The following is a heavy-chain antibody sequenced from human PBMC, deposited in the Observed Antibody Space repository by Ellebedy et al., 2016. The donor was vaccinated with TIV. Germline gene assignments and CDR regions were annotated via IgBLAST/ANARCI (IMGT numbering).Heavy chain of an antibody. Sequence: SETLSLXXTVSGGSISYHYWNWLRQPPGKGLEWIGYIYYSGSTNYNPSLKGRVTISIDTSRKQFSLKLKSVTAADTAVYYCATQGGRLPGYSWFDPWGQGTLVTVSS. J-gene: IGHJ5*02. CDR1: GGSISYHY. V-gene: IGHV4-59*08. CDR2: IYYSGST. CDR3: ATQGGRLPGYSWFDP. D-gene: IGHD5-18*01.